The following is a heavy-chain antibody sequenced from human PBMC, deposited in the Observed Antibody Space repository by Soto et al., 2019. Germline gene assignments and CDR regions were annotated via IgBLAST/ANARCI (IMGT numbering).Heavy chain of an antibody. J-gene: IGHJ4*02. D-gene: IGHD6-19*01. CDR3: ARDPLFIAVAGTKDY. CDR2: ISAYNGNT. CDR1: GYTFTSYG. Sequence: QVQLVQSGAEVKKPGASVKVSCKASGYTFTSYGISWVRQAPGQGLEWMGWISAYNGNTNYAQKLQGRVTMTTDTSTSTAHMELRSLRSDDTAVYYCARDPLFIAVAGTKDYWGQGTLVTVSS. V-gene: IGHV1-18*01.